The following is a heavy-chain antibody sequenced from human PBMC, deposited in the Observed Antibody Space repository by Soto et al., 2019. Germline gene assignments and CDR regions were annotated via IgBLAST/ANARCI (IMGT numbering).Heavy chain of an antibody. CDR1: GFTFDDYA. J-gene: IGHJ6*02. CDR2: ISWNSGSI. CDR3: AKDPRVQMGSYYGMDV. V-gene: IGHV3-9*01. D-gene: IGHD1-1*01. Sequence: GGSLRLSCAASGFTFDDYAMNWVRQAPGKGLEWVSGISWNSGSIGYADSVKGRFTISRDNAKNSLYLQMNSLRAEDTALYYCAKDPRVQMGSYYGMDVWGQGTTVTVSS.